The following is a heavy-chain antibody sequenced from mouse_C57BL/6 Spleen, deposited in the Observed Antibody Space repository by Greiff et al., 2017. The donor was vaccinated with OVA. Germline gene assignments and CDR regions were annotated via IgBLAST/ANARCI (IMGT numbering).Heavy chain of an antibody. Sequence: EVTLVESGEGLVKPGGSLKLSCAASGFTFSSYAMSWVRQTPEKRLEWVAYISSGGDYTYYADTVKGRFTFSRDNARNTLYLQMSSLKSEDTAMYYCTRDRGGNHDYWGQGTTLTASS. V-gene: IGHV5-9-1*02. J-gene: IGHJ2*01. CDR1: GFTFSSYA. CDR3: TRDRGGNHDY. CDR2: ISSGGDYT. D-gene: IGHD2-1*01.